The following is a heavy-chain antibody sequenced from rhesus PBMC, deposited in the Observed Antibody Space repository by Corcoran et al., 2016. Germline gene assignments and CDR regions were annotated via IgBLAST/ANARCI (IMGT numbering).Heavy chain of an antibody. Sequence: QVQLQESGPGLVKPSETLSLTCAVSGGSISSNYWSWIRQSPGKGLEYIGYIYGGGGSTTYNPPLKSRVPISTDTSKNQFSLKLISVTAAATAVYYCARSVYSSGWYFDYWGQGVLVTVSS. D-gene: IGHD6-31*01. CDR1: GGSISSNY. V-gene: IGHV4-160*01. CDR2: IYGGGGST. CDR3: ARSVYSSGWYFDY. J-gene: IGHJ4*01.